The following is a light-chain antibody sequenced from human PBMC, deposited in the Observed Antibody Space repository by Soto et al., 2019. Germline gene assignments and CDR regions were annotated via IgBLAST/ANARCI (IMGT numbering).Light chain of an antibody. CDR1: QSISSW. V-gene: IGKV1-5*01. J-gene: IGKJ1*01. CDR2: DVS. Sequence: DIQMTQSPSTLSASVGDRVTITCRASQSISSWLAWYQQKAGKAPKLLIYDVSNLESGVPSRFSGSGSGTEFTLTISSLQPDDFAAYYCQQYYNYLTFGQGTKVEIK. CDR3: QQYYNYLT.